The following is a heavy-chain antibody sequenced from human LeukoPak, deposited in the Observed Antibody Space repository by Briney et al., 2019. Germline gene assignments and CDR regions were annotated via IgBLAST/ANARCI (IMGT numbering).Heavy chain of an antibody. J-gene: IGHJ6*02. V-gene: IGHV1-2*06. CDR1: GYTFTGYY. D-gene: IGHD2/OR15-2a*01. CDR3: ATFHPVSDYYYGMDV. Sequence: VASVKVSCKASGYTFTGYYMHWVRPAPGQGLEWMGRINPNSGGTDYAQKFQVRVTMTRDTSISTAYMELSRLRSDDTAVYYCATFHPVSDYYYGMDVWGQGTTVTVSS. CDR2: INPNSGGT.